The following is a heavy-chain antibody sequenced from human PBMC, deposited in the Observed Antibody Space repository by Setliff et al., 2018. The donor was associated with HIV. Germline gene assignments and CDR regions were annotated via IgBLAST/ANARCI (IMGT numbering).Heavy chain of an antibody. CDR1: GGSIIINDYY. V-gene: IGHV4-39*01. CDR2: IVYSGTT. CDR3: ARTRGYTYGYIDS. Sequence: SETLSLTCTVSGGSIIINDYYWGWIRQSPGKGLEWIGSIVYSGTTYYNVSLESRVTISVDTSKNQFSLKLSSVTAADTAVYYCARTRGYTYGYIDSWAQGTLVTVSS. J-gene: IGHJ4*02. D-gene: IGHD5-18*01.